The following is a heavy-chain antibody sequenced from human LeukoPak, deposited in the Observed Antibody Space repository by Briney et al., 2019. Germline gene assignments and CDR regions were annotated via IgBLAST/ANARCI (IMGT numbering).Heavy chain of an antibody. D-gene: IGHD6-13*01. V-gene: IGHV4-4*02. Sequence: SETLSLTCAVSGGSISSSNWWSWVRQPPGKGLEWIGEIYHSGSTNYNPSLKSRVSISVDKSKNQFSLKLSSVTAADTAVYYCAREKQQLGSDAFDIWGQGTMVTVSS. J-gene: IGHJ3*02. CDR3: AREKQQLGSDAFDI. CDR1: GGSISSSNW. CDR2: IYHSGST.